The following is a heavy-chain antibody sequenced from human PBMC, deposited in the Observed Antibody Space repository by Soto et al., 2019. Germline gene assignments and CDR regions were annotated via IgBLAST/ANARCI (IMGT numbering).Heavy chain of an antibody. CDR1: GFTFSSYA. CDR3: AKGEGGIAGAGADY. D-gene: IGHD6-13*01. V-gene: IGHV3-23*01. CDR2: ISGSGGST. Sequence: EVQLLESGGGLVQPGGSLRLSCAASGFTFSSYAMSWVRQAPGKGLEWVSAISGSGGSTYYADSVKGRFTISRDNSKNTLCLQMNGLRAEDTAVYYWAKGEGGIAGAGADYWGQGTLVTVSS. J-gene: IGHJ4*02.